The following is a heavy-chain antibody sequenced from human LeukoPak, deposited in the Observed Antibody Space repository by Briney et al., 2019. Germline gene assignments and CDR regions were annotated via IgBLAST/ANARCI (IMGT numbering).Heavy chain of an antibody. J-gene: IGHJ5*02. V-gene: IGHV3-33*01. CDR1: GVTFSSYG. CDR2: IWYDGSNK. Sequence: GGSLRLSCAASGVTFSSYGMHWVRQAPGKGREWVAVIWYDGSNKYYADSVKGRFTISRDNSKNTLYLQMNSLRAEDTTVYYCARDCHDSSGYYRFDPWGQGTLVTVSS. CDR3: ARDCHDSSGYYRFDP. D-gene: IGHD3-22*01.